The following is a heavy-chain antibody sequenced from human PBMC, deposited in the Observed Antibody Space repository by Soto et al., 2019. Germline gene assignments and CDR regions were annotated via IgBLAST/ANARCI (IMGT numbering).Heavy chain of an antibody. V-gene: IGHV3-66*01. Sequence: GESLKISCAASGFTVSSNYMSWVRQAPGKGLEWVSVIYSGGSTYYADSVKGRFTISRDNSKNTLYLQMNSLRAEDTAVYYCAREEWLRFGFDYWGQGTLVTVSS. J-gene: IGHJ4*02. D-gene: IGHD5-12*01. CDR3: AREEWLRFGFDY. CDR2: IYSGGST. CDR1: GFTVSSNY.